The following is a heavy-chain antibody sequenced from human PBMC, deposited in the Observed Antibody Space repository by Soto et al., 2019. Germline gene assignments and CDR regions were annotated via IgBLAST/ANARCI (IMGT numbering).Heavy chain of an antibody. Sequence: GESLKISCTGSGYSFTSYWIGWVRQMPGKGLEWMGIIYPGDSDTRYSPSFQGQVTISADKSISTAYLQWSSMKASDTDMYYCARPSRRVYSSSWSTIDYWGQGTLVTVSS. CDR1: GYSFTSYW. V-gene: IGHV5-51*01. J-gene: IGHJ4*02. CDR3: ARPSRRVYSSSWSTIDY. CDR2: IYPGDSDT. D-gene: IGHD6-13*01.